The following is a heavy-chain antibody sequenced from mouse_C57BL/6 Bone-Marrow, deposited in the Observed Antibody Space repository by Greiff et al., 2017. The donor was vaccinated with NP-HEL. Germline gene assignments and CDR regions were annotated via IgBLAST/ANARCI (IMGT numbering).Heavy chain of an antibody. CDR3: ASILITTVYYFDY. J-gene: IGHJ2*01. CDR1: GYAFSSYW. Sequence: QVQLKQSGAELVKPGASVKISCKASGYAFSSYWMNWVKQRPGKGLEWIGQIYPGDGDTNYNGKFKGKATLTADKSSSTAYMQLSSLTSEDSAVYFCASILITTVYYFDYWGQGTTLTVSS. V-gene: IGHV1-80*01. CDR2: IYPGDGDT. D-gene: IGHD1-1*01.